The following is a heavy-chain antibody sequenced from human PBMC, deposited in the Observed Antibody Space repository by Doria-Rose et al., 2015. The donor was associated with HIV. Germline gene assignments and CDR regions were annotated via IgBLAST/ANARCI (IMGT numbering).Heavy chain of an antibody. J-gene: IGHJ4*02. Sequence: SGPVLVKPTETLTLTCTASGVSLSSPGMGVSWIRQPPGKALEWLSHNFSDDERSYKTSLKSRLTISRGTSKSQVVLTMTDMDPVDTATYYCARIKSSRWYHKYYFDFWGQGTLVIVSA. D-gene: IGHD6-13*01. CDR3: ARIKSSRWYHKYYFDF. V-gene: IGHV2-26*01. CDR1: GVSLSSPGMG. CDR2: NFSDDER.